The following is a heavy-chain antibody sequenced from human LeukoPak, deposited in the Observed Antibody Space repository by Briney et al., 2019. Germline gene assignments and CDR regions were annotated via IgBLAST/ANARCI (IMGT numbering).Heavy chain of an antibody. CDR3: AKDREGYDGHSMIGQ. D-gene: IGHD4-23*01. Sequence: GGSLRLSCAASGFTFSSYAMTWVRQAPGKGLEWVSGISGSSGITYYAGSVKGRFTISRDNSMNTLFLQMNSLRADDTAVYYCAKDREGYDGHSMIGQWGQGTLVTVSS. V-gene: IGHV3-23*01. CDR1: GFTFSSYA. CDR2: ISGSSGIT. J-gene: IGHJ4*02.